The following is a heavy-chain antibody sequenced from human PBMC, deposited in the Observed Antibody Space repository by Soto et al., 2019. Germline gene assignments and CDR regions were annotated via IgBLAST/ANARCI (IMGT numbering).Heavy chain of an antibody. CDR2: MSYSRST. V-gene: IGHV4-39*02. CDR1: GGSISSNNYY. CDR3: STDPRLLDV. Sequence: PSETLSLTCFVSGGSISSNNYYWGWIRQPPGKGLEWIGSMSYSRSTYYNPSLKSRVTISVDTSKNHFSLTLTSVTAADTAVYYCSTDPRLLDVWGKGTTVTVSS. D-gene: IGHD3-10*01. J-gene: IGHJ6*04.